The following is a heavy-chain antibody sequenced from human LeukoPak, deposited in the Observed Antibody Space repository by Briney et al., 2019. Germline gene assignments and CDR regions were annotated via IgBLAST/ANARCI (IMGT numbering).Heavy chain of an antibody. CDR3: ARGHWRLAPHH. D-gene: IGHD1-1*01. J-gene: IGHJ5*02. CDR1: GGSISSGSYY. V-gene: IGHV4-61*02. CDR2: IYTSGST. Sequence: PSETLSLTCTVSGGSISSGSYYWTWIRQPAGKGLEWIGRIYTSGSTNYNPSLKSRVTMSVDTSKNQFSLKLSSVTAADTAVYYCARGHWRLAPHHWGQGTLVTVSS.